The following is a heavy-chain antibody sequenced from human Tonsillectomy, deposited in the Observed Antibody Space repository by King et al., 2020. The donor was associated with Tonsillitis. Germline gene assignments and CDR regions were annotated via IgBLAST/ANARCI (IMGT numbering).Heavy chain of an antibody. V-gene: IGHV4-4*07. J-gene: IGHJ4*02. CDR2: IYNSGDT. CDR1: GASVSTLY. CDR3: SRGLYKADY. Sequence: VQLQQSGPGLVKPSGTLSLTCTVSGASVSTLYWTWIRQPAGKGLQWIGRIYNSGDTNYNPSLKSRVTMSVDTSKNQFSLRLTSVTAADTAVYYCSRGLYKADYWGQGTLVIVSS. D-gene: IGHD5-24*01.